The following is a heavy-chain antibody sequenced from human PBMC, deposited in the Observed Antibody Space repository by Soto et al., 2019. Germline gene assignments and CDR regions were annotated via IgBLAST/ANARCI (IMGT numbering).Heavy chain of an antibody. Sequence: QVQLVESGGGVVQPGRSLRLSCAASGFTFSSYGMHWVRQAPGKGLEWVAVIWYDGSNKYYADSVKGRFTISRDNSKNTLYLQMNSLRAEDTAVYYCARDSGYGDYSNWFDPWGQGTLVTVSS. D-gene: IGHD4-17*01. J-gene: IGHJ5*02. CDR1: GFTFSSYG. V-gene: IGHV3-33*01. CDR2: IWYDGSNK. CDR3: ARDSGYGDYSNWFDP.